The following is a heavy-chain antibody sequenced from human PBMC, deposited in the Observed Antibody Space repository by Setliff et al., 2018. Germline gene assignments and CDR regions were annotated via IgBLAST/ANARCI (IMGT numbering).Heavy chain of an antibody. J-gene: IGHJ3*02. CDR1: GFTFSSYT. Sequence: GGSLRLSCEASGFTFSSYTMTWVRQAPGEGLEWVSGISARTGLTYYADSVKGRFTMSRDISKNSLYMQMNSLRAEDTAVYYCASRGYSYDDAFDIWGQGTMVTVSS. CDR3: ASRGYSYDDAFDI. V-gene: IGHV3-21*01. D-gene: IGHD5-18*01. CDR2: ISARTGLT.